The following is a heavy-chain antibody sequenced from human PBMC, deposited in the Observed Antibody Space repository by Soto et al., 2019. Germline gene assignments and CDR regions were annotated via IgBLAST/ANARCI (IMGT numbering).Heavy chain of an antibody. V-gene: IGHV1-18*01. CDR1: GYTFTSYG. CDR3: AREYNIVVVEDEYCGMDV. Sequence: ASVKVSCKASGYTFTSYGISWVRQAPGQGLEWMGWISAYNGNTNYAQKLQGRVTMTRDTSASTAYMELSSLRSDDTAVYYCAREYNIVVVEDEYCGMDVWDQGTTVTVSS. CDR2: ISAYNGNT. D-gene: IGHD2-15*01. J-gene: IGHJ6*02.